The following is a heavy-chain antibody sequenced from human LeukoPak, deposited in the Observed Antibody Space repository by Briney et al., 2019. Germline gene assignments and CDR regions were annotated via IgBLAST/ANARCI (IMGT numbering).Heavy chain of an antibody. Sequence: GGSLRLSCAASGFTFTSYDMSWVRQAPEKGLEWVSAISGSDDGTYYADSVEGRFTISRDNSKNTLYLQMNSLRAEDTAVYYCAKRGPIYSSSPGNYFDYWGQGTLVTVSS. J-gene: IGHJ4*02. CDR2: ISGSDDGT. V-gene: IGHV3-23*01. D-gene: IGHD6-6*01. CDR1: GFTFTSYD. CDR3: AKRGPIYSSSPGNYFDY.